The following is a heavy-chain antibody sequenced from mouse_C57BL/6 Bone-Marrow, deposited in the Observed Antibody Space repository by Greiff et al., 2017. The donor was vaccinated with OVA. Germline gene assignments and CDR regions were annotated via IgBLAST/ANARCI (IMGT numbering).Heavy chain of an antibody. CDR3: AREGPVSGYFDY. Sequence: VKLQESGAELARPGASVKLSCKASGYTFTSYGISWVKQRTGQGLEWIGEIYPRSGNTYYNEKFKGKATLTADKSSSTAYMELRSLTSEDSAVYFCAREGPVSGYFDYWGQGTTLTVSS. CDR1: GYTFTSYG. J-gene: IGHJ2*01. V-gene: IGHV1-81*01. CDR2: IYPRSGNT. D-gene: IGHD3-2*02.